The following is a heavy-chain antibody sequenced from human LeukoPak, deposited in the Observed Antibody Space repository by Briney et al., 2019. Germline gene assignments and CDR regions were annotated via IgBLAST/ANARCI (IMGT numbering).Heavy chain of an antibody. D-gene: IGHD6-13*01. Sequence: GESLKISCKGSGDSFTSYWIGWVHQMPGKGLEWMGIIYPGDSDTRYSPSFQGQVTISADKSISTAYLQWSSLKASDTAMYYCTSAAAGTGAYYYYMDVWGKGTTVTVSS. J-gene: IGHJ6*03. CDR3: TSAAAGTGAYYYYMDV. CDR2: IYPGDSDT. CDR1: GDSFTSYW. V-gene: IGHV5-51*07.